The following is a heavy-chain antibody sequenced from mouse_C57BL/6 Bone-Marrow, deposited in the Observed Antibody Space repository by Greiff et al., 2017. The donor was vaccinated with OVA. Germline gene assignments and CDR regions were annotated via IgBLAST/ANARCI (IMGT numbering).Heavy chain of an antibody. CDR2: INPSNGGT. D-gene: IGHD2-5*01. Sequence: QVQLQQPGTELVKPGASVKLSCKASGYTFTSYWMHWVKQRPGQGLEWIGNINPSNGGTNYNEKFKSKATLTVDTSSSTAYMQLSSLTSEDSAVYYWARWDDSNYPYYFDYWGQGTTLTVSS. CDR3: ARWDDSNYPYYFDY. J-gene: IGHJ2*01. CDR1: GYTFTSYW. V-gene: IGHV1-53*01.